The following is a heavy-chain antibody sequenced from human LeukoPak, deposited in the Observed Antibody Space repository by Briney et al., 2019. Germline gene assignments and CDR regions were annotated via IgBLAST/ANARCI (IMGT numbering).Heavy chain of an antibody. CDR1: GGSISSSSYY. V-gene: IGHV4-39*07. J-gene: IGHJ4*02. CDR2: VHLDGRT. D-gene: IGHD3-3*01. Sequence: SETLSLTCTVSGGSISSSSYYWGWIRQPPGKGLEWIGEVHLDGRTNYNPSLESRLTMSVDLSENHISLKLTSVTAADTAVYYCAREGGFYRPLDYSGQGTLVTVSS. CDR3: AREGGFYRPLDY.